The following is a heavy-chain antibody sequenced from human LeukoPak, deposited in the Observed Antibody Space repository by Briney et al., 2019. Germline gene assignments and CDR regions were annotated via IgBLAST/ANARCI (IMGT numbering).Heavy chain of an antibody. CDR3: VKSPHTMVGSYGMDV. Sequence: PGGSLRLSCAASGFTVSSSYMSWVRQAPGKGLEWVSVIYSGGSTYYADSVKGRFTISRDNSKNTLYLQMKSLRAEDTAVYYCVKSPHTMVGSYGMDVWGQGTTVTVSS. V-gene: IGHV3-66*01. D-gene: IGHD4-23*01. J-gene: IGHJ6*02. CDR2: IYSGGST. CDR1: GFTVSSSY.